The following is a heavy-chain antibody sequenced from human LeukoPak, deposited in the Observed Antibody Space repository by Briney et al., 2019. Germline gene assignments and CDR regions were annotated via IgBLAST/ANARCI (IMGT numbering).Heavy chain of an antibody. Sequence: GGSLRLSCAASGFTFSSYAMSWVRQAPGKGLEWVSAISGSGGSTYYADSVKGRFTISRDNSKNTLYLQMNSLRAEDTAVYYCARDIEPYSNPLMRGGGMDVWGQGTTVTVSS. V-gene: IGHV3-23*01. CDR2: ISGSGGST. CDR3: ARDIEPYSNPLMRGGGMDV. J-gene: IGHJ6*02. CDR1: GFTFSSYA. D-gene: IGHD4-11*01.